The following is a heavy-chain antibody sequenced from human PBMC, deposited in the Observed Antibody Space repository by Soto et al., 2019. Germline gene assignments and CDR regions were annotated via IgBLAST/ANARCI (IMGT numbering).Heavy chain of an antibody. CDR1: GFSLSTRGMG. J-gene: IGHJ4*02. V-gene: IGHV2-5*02. Sequence: QITLKESGPTLVKPTQTLTLTCSFSGFSLSTRGMGVAWIRQPPGKALEWLALIFWDDDKRYSPSLQSRLTITQDTSKNQVVFTMPNVDPADTATYYCARRSGAETLGPYYDDSGYYWMVFDYCGQGTLVTVSS. CDR2: IFWDDDK. D-gene: IGHD3-22*01. CDR3: ARRSGAETLGPYYDDSGYYWMVFDY.